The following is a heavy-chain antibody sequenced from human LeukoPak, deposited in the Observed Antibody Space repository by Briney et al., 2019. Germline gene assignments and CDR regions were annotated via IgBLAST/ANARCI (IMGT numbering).Heavy chain of an antibody. J-gene: IGHJ3*02. CDR3: ARTYDFGRGPPGDAFDN. Sequence: WGSLRLSCAASGFTFTIFGLNWVRQAPGKVPEWVSYIDARSGIRYYADSVQGRFTISRDNAQESVFLQMNSLRADDTAVYYCARTYDFGRGPPGDAFDNWGPGTLVTVSS. D-gene: IGHD3-3*01. CDR1: GFTFTIFG. CDR2: IDARSGIR. V-gene: IGHV3-48*01.